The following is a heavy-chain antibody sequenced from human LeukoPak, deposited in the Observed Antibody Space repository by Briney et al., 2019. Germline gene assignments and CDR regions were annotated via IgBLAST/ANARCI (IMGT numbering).Heavy chain of an antibody. J-gene: IGHJ4*02. D-gene: IGHD6-19*01. V-gene: IGHV3-23*01. CDR1: GFTFSSYA. CDR2: IRGSGGST. Sequence: GGSLRLSCAASGFTFSSYAMSWVRQAPGKGLEWVSAIRGSGGSTYYADSVKGRFTISRDNSKNTLYLQMNSLRAEDTAVYYCAKPGRGSGWQKFYFDYWGQGTLVTVSS. CDR3: AKPGRGSGWQKFYFDY.